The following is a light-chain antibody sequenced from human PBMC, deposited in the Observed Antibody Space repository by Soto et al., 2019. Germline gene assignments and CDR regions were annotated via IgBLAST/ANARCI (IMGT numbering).Light chain of an antibody. V-gene: IGLV1-40*01. CDR3: QSCDSSLSGSFV. J-gene: IGLJ1*01. Sequence: QSVLTQPPSVSGAPGQRVTISCTGSSSNIGAGYDVHWYQQLPGTAPKLLIYGNNNRPSGVPDRFSGSKSGTSASLAISGLQAEYEADYYCQSCDSSLSGSFVFGPGTKVTV. CDR1: SSNIGAGYD. CDR2: GNN.